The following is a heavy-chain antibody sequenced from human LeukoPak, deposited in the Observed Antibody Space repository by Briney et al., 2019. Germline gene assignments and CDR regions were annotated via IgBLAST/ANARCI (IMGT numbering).Heavy chain of an antibody. CDR2: IKEDGSET. CDR1: GFTFNKYW. J-gene: IGHJ4*02. CDR3: AREGIAVDY. Sequence: PGGSLRLSCEASGFTFNKYWMSWVRQAPGKGLEWVANIKEDGSETYYVGSVKGRFTISRDNAKKSLYLQMNSLRAEDTAVYYCAREGIAVDYWGQGTLVTVSS. V-gene: IGHV3-7*01. D-gene: IGHD6-13*01.